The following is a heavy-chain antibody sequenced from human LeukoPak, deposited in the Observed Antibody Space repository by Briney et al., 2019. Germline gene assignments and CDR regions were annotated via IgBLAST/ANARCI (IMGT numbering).Heavy chain of an antibody. CDR1: GFTFTRSA. D-gene: IGHD3-16*01. V-gene: IGHV3-74*01. CDR3: AGSYAENWFDP. CDR2: INSDGSST. Sequence: GGSLRLSCAASGFTFTRSAMGWVRQAPGKGLLWVSRINSDGSSTTYADSVKGRFTISRDNAKNTLYLQMNSLRAEDTAVYFCAGSYAENWFDPWGPGTLVTVSS. J-gene: IGHJ5*02.